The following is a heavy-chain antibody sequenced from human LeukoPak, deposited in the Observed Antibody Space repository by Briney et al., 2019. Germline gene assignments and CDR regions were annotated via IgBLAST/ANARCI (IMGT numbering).Heavy chain of an antibody. CDR1: GYTFTSYG. CDR2: ISAYNGNT. D-gene: IGHD2-21*02. CDR3: ARDDPFTLLLENDAFDI. V-gene: IGHV1-18*01. J-gene: IGHJ3*02. Sequence: ASVKVSCKASGYTFTSYGISWVRQAPGQGLEWMGWISAYNGNTNYAQKLQGRVTMTTDTSTSTAYMELRSLTSDDTAVYYCARDDPFTLLLENDAFDIWGQGTMVTVSS.